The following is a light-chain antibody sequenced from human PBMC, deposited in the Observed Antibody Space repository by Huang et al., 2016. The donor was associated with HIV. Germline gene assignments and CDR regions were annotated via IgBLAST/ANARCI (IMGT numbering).Light chain of an antibody. J-gene: IGKJ1*01. CDR3: QQYHSLPWT. Sequence: DIQMTQSPSSLSASVGDRVTITCRAIQGIGNSLAWYQQKPEKAPRLLLYATSTLESGVPSRFSGSGSGTHYTLTINTLQPEDIASYYCQQYHSLPWTFGQGTKVEIK. V-gene: IGKV1-NL1*01. CDR2: ATS. CDR1: QGIGNS.